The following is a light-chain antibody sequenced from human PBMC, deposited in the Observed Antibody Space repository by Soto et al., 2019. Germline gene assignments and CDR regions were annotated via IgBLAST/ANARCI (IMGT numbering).Light chain of an antibody. V-gene: IGKV3-20*01. J-gene: IGKJ4*01. CDR3: QQYNIWPPLT. CDR2: EAS. CDR1: QSVGSTY. Sequence: EILLTQSPGTLSLSPGERATLSCRTSQSVGSTYLAWYQQKPGQAPRLLIYEASRRATGIPDRFSGSGSGTDFTLTISRLEPEDFGLYYCQQYNIWPPLTFGGGTKVEIK.